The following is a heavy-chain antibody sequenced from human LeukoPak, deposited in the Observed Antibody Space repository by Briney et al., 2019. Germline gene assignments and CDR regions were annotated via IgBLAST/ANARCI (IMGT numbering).Heavy chain of an antibody. CDR3: AKDRHIVVVTASDS. CDR1: GFSFSYFA. V-gene: IGHV3-23*01. J-gene: IGHJ4*02. CDR2: VSGNGGHT. Sequence: PGGSLRLSCAASGFSFSYFAMSWVRQAPGKGLEWVSGVSGNGGHTYYADSVKGRFTISRDNSNNTLYLQMNSLRVEDTAVYYCAKDRHIVVVTASDSWGQGTRATVSS. D-gene: IGHD2-21*02.